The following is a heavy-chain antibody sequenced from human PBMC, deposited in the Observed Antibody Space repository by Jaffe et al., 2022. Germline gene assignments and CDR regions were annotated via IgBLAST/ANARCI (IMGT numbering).Heavy chain of an antibody. D-gene: IGHD3-22*01. CDR2: ISSSGSTI. J-gene: IGHJ4*02. Sequence: EVQLVESGGGLVQPGGSLRLSCAASGFTFSSYEMNWVRQAPGKGLEWVSYISSSGSTIYYADSVKGRFTISRDNAKNSLYLQMNSLRAEDTAVYYCARFGPHYYDSSGPYITEDYFDYWGQGTLVTVSS. CDR1: GFTFSSYE. CDR3: ARFGPHYYDSSGPYITEDYFDY. V-gene: IGHV3-48*03.